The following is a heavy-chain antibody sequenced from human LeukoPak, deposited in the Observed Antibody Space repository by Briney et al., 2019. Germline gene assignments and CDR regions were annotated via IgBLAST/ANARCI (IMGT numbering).Heavy chain of an antibody. CDR2: IYYSGST. Sequence: SETLSLTCTVSGGSISSYYWSWIRQPPGKGLEWIGYIYYSGSTNYNPSLKSRVTISVDTSKNQFSLKLSSVTAADTAVYYCARDAMYDFWSGYSPNYYYYYGMDVWGQGTTVTVSS. CDR3: ARDAMYDFWSGYSPNYYYYYGMDV. CDR1: GGSISSYY. J-gene: IGHJ6*02. V-gene: IGHV4-59*01. D-gene: IGHD3-3*01.